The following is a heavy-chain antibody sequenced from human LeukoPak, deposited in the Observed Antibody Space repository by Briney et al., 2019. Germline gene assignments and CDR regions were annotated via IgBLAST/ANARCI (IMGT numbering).Heavy chain of an antibody. CDR3: ARKYYYDSSGYQFDY. J-gene: IGHJ4*02. CDR1: GFTFDDYG. V-gene: IGHV3-20*04. CDR2: INWNGGST. Sequence: GGSLRLSCAASGFTFDDYGMSWVCQAPGKGLKWVSGINWNGGSTGYADSVKGRFTISRDNAKNSLYLQMNSLRAEDTALYYCARKYYYDSSGYQFDYWGQGTLVTVSS. D-gene: IGHD3-22*01.